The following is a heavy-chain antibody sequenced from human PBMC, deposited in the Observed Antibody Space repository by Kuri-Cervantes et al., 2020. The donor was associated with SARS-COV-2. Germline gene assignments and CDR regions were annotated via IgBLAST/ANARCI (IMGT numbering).Heavy chain of an antibody. CDR3: AKDSQQLVQSDNWFDP. D-gene: IGHD6-13*01. Sequence: GESLKISCAASGFTFSSYEMNWVRQAPGKGLEWVSYISSSGSTIYYADSVKGRFTISRDNAKNSLYLQMNSLRAEDTALYYCAKDSQQLVQSDNWFDPWGQGTLVTVSS. J-gene: IGHJ5*02. V-gene: IGHV3-48*03. CDR1: GFTFSSYE. CDR2: ISSSGSTI.